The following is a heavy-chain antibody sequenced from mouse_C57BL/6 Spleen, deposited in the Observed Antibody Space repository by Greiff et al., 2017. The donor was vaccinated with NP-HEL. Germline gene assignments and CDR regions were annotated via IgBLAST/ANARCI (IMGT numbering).Heavy chain of an antibody. CDR1: GYSFTGYY. D-gene: IGHD1-1*01. CDR2: INPSTGGT. Sequence: EVQLQQSGPELVKPGASVKISCKASGYSFTGYYMNWVKQSPEKSLEWIGEINPSTGGTTYNQKFKAKATLTADKSSSTAYMQLKSLTSEDSAVYYCGRYGSSYEYYAMDYWGQGTSVTVSS. J-gene: IGHJ4*01. V-gene: IGHV1-42*01. CDR3: GRYGSSYEYYAMDY.